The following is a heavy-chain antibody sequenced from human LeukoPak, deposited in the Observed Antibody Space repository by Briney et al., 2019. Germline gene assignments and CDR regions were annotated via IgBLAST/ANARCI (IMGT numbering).Heavy chain of an antibody. Sequence: GGSLRLSCAASGFTFSSYAMSWVRQAPGKGLEWVSAISGSGGSTYYADSVKGRFTISRDNSKNTLYLQMDSLRAEDTAVYYCAKASSGSYGGGVSYDFDYWGQGTMVTVSS. V-gene: IGHV3-23*01. J-gene: IGHJ4*02. CDR3: AKASSGSYGGGVSYDFDY. CDR1: GFTFSSYA. CDR2: ISGSGGST. D-gene: IGHD1-26*01.